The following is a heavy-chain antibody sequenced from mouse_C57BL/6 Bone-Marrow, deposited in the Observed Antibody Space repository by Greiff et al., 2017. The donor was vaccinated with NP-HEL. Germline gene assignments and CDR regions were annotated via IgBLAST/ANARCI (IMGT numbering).Heavy chain of an antibody. J-gene: IGHJ3*01. Sequence: EVQRVESGAELVRPGASVKLSCTASGFNIKDDYMHWVKQRPEQGLEWIGWIDPENGDTEYASKFQGKATITADTSSNTAYLQLSSLTSEDTAVYYCTTKDYDWFAYWGQGTLVTVSA. D-gene: IGHD2-4*01. V-gene: IGHV14-4*01. CDR3: TTKDYDWFAY. CDR1: GFNIKDDY. CDR2: IDPENGDT.